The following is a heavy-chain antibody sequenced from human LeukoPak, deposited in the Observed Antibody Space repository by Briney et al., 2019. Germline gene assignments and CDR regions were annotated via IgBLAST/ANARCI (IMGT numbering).Heavy chain of an antibody. Sequence: SETLSLTCAVYGESFSGYYWSWIRQPPGKGLDWIGEINHSGSTNYNPSLKSRVTISVDTSKNQFSLKLSSVTAADTAVYYCARVRIQLWLLRLGSRYFDLWGRGTLVTVSS. V-gene: IGHV4-34*01. CDR1: GESFSGYY. J-gene: IGHJ2*01. CDR3: ARVRIQLWLLRLGSRYFDL. D-gene: IGHD5-18*01. CDR2: INHSGST.